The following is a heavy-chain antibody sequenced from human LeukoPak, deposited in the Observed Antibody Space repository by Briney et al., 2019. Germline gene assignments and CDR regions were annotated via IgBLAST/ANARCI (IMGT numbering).Heavy chain of an antibody. CDR2: INTDGSIT. J-gene: IGHJ5*02. CDR1: GFTFNNYW. CDR3: ARGCSRSWFDP. D-gene: IGHD1-14*01. Sequence: GGSLRLSCAASGFTFNNYWMHWVRQAPGKGLVWVSRINTDGSITTYADSVEGRFSGSRDNAKNTLYLQMNSLRVEDTGVYYCARGCSRSWFDPWGQGTLVTVSS. V-gene: IGHV3-74*03.